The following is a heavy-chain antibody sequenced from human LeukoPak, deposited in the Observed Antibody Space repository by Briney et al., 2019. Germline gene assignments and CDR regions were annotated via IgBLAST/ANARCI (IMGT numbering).Heavy chain of an antibody. CDR1: GFTFSSYW. J-gene: IGHJ5*02. Sequence: GGSLRLSCAASGFTFSSYWMSWVRQAPGKGLEWVANIKQDGSEKYYVDSVKGRFTISRDNAKNSLYLQMNSLRAEDTAVYYCARTGVLWFGDVGWFDPWGQGTLVTVSS. V-gene: IGHV3-7*01. D-gene: IGHD3-10*01. CDR3: ARTGVLWFGDVGWFDP. CDR2: IKQDGSEK.